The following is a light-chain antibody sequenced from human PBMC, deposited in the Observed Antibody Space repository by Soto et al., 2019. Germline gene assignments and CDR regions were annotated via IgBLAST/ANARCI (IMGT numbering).Light chain of an antibody. CDR3: SSYTSSSTLV. CDR1: SSDVGGYNY. J-gene: IGLJ2*01. Sequence: QSALTQPASVSGSPGQSITISCTGTSSDVGGYNYVSWYQQHPGKAPKLMIYDVSNRPSGVSNRFSGCKSGNTASLTISGLQAEDEADYYCSSYTSSSTLVFGGGTQLT. V-gene: IGLV2-14*01. CDR2: DVS.